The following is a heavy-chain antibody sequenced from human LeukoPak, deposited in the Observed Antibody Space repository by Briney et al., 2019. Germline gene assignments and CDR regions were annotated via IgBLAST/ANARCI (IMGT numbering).Heavy chain of an antibody. D-gene: IGHD3-10*01. CDR1: GGSFSGYY. Sequence: PSETLSLTCTVYGGSFSGYYWSWIRQPPGKGLEWIGEINHSGSTNYNPSLKSRVTISLDTSKNQFSLKLSSVTAADTAVYYCARGHPGPFTMVRGVIITLGWFDAWGQGTLVTVSS. J-gene: IGHJ5*02. CDR3: ARGHPGPFTMVRGVIITLGWFDA. V-gene: IGHV4-34*01. CDR2: INHSGST.